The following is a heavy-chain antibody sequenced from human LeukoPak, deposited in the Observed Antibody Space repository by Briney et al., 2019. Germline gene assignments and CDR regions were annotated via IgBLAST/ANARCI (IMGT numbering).Heavy chain of an antibody. Sequence: PGGSLRLSCAASGFTFSSYSMNWVRQAPGKGLEWVSSISSSSSYIYYADSVKGRFTISRDNAKNSLYLQMNSLRAEDTAVYYCARGLHYYDSSGESGFDYWGQGTLVTVSS. D-gene: IGHD3-22*01. CDR3: ARGLHYYDSSGESGFDY. J-gene: IGHJ4*02. V-gene: IGHV3-21*01. CDR2: ISSSSSYI. CDR1: GFTFSSYS.